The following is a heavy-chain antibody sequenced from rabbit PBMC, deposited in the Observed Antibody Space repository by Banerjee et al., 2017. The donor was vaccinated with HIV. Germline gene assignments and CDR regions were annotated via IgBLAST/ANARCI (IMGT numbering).Heavy chain of an antibody. CDR1: GFSFSNKAV. Sequence: QEQLVESGGGLVKPEGSLKLSCTASGFSFSNKAVMCWVRQAPGKGLEWIACINAVTGKAVYASWAKGRFTFSKTSSTTVTLQVTSLTAADTATYFCARDLDAVIGWNFGWWGPGTLVTVS. D-gene: IGHD1-1*01. V-gene: IGHV1S45*01. CDR3: ARDLDAVIGWNFGW. J-gene: IGHJ4*01. CDR2: INAVTGKA.